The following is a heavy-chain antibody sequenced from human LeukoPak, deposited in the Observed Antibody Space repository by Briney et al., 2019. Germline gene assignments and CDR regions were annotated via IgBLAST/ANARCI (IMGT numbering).Heavy chain of an antibody. Sequence: SETLSLTCTVSGGSISSSSYSWGWIRQPPGKGLEWIGSIYYSGSTYYNPSLKSRVTISVDTSKNQFSLKLSSVTAADTAVYYCARHLRPDRTYSSGGELWGQGTLVTVSS. J-gene: IGHJ4*02. V-gene: IGHV4-39*01. CDR2: IYYSGST. CDR3: ARHLRPDRTYSSGGEL. CDR1: GGSISSSSYS. D-gene: IGHD6-19*01.